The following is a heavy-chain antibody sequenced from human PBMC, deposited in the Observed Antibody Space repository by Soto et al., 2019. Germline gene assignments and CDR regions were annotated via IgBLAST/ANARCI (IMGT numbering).Heavy chain of an antibody. CDR3: ARDLEVAVAGA. V-gene: IGHV3-30-3*01. Sequence: QVQLVESGGGVVQPGRSLRLSCAASVFTFSSYAMHWVRQAPGKGLEWVAVISYDGSNKYYADSVKGPFTISRDNSKNTLYLQMNSLRAEDTAVYYCARDLEVAVAGAWGQGTLVTVSS. CDR2: ISYDGSNK. J-gene: IGHJ5*02. CDR1: VFTFSSYA. D-gene: IGHD6-19*01.